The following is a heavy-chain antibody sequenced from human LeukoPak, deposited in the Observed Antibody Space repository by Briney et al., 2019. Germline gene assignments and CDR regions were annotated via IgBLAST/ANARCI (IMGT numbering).Heavy chain of an antibody. CDR3: ARHLLGYSSSPDPYHFDY. J-gene: IGHJ4*02. Sequence: KTSETLSLTCAVYGGSFSGYYWSWIRQPPGKGLEWIGEINHSGSTNYNPSLKSRVTISVDTSKNQFSLKLSSVTAADTAVYYCARHLLGYSSSPDPYHFDYWGQGTLVTVSS. CDR1: GGSFSGYY. V-gene: IGHV4-34*01. D-gene: IGHD6-13*01. CDR2: INHSGST.